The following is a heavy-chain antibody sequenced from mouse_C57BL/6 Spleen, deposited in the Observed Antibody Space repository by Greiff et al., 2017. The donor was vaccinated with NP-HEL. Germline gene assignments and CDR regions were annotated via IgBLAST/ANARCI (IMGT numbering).Heavy chain of an antibody. J-gene: IGHJ2*01. Sequence: QVQLKQPGAELVKPGASVKLSCKASGYTFNSYWMQWVKQRPGQGLEWIGEIDPSDSYTNSNQKFKGKATLTVDTSSSTAYMQLSSLTSEDSAVYYCARLPDYGSSYVGYWGQGTTLTVSS. D-gene: IGHD1-1*01. CDR3: ARLPDYGSSYVGY. CDR1: GYTFNSYW. CDR2: IDPSDSYT. V-gene: IGHV1-50*01.